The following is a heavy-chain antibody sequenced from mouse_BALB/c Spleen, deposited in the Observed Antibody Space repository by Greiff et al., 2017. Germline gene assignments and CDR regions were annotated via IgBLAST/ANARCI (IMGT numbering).Heavy chain of an antibody. CDR3: NAWDPGFAY. CDR1: GFNIKDYY. D-gene: IGHD4-1*01. J-gene: IGHJ3*01. CDR2: IDPENGDT. V-gene: IGHV14-4*02. Sequence: EVQLKQSGAELVRSGASVKLSCTASGFNIKDYYMHWVKQRPEQGLEWIGWIDPENGDTEYAPKFQGKATMTADTSSNTAYLQLSSLTSEDTAVYYCNAWDPGFAYWGQGTLVTVSA.